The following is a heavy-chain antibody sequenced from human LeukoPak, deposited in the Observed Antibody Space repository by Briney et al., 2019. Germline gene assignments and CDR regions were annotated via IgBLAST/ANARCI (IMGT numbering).Heavy chain of an antibody. CDR2: IIPIFGTA. CDR1: GGTFSSYA. V-gene: IGHV1-69*13. Sequence: ASVKVSCKASGGTFSSYAISWVRQAPGQGLEWMGGIIPIFGTANYAQKFQGRVTITADESTSTACMELSSLRSEDTAVYYCARVPNSSSWVLAKWFDPWGQGTLVTVSS. D-gene: IGHD6-13*01. J-gene: IGHJ5*02. CDR3: ARVPNSSSWVLAKWFDP.